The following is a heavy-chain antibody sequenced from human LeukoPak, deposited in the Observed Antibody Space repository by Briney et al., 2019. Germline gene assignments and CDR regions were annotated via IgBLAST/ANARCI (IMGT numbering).Heavy chain of an antibody. V-gene: IGHV4-34*01. CDR1: GGSFSDNY. D-gene: IGHD3-10*01. Sequence: PSETLSLTCAVYGGSFSDNYWSWIRLSPGQGLEWIGEINHRETTNYNAALKNRLTISVDTSKNQISLRMTSMTAADTAFYYCARGRNSYGGGYWYFDLWGRGTLVSVSS. J-gene: IGHJ2*01. CDR2: INHRETT. CDR3: ARGRNSYGGGYWYFDL.